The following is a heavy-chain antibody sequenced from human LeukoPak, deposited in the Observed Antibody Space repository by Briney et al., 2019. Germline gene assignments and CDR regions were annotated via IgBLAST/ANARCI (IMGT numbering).Heavy chain of an antibody. CDR2: IYTSGST. Sequence: PSQTLSLTCAASGGSISSGGYSWSWIRQPAGKGLEWIGRIYTSGSTNYNPSLKSRVTMSVDTSKNQFSLKLSSVTAADTAVYYCARARYYYDSSGYGFDYWGQGTLVTVSS. D-gene: IGHD3-22*01. CDR3: ARARYYYDSSGYGFDY. CDR1: GGSISSGGYS. V-gene: IGHV4-61*02. J-gene: IGHJ4*02.